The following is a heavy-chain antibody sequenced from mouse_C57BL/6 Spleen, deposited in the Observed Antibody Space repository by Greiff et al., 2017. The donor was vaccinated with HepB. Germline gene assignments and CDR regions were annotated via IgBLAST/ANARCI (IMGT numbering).Heavy chain of an antibody. CDR2: IYPGDGDT. Sequence: QVQLQQSGAELVKPGASVKISCKASGYAFSSYWMNWVKQRPGKGLEWIGQIYPGDGDTNYNGKFKGKATLTADKSSSTAYMQLSSLTSEDSAVYVCARAHNWDGWYFDVWGTGTTVTVSS. V-gene: IGHV1-80*01. D-gene: IGHD4-1*01. J-gene: IGHJ1*03. CDR1: GYAFSSYW. CDR3: ARAHNWDGWYFDV.